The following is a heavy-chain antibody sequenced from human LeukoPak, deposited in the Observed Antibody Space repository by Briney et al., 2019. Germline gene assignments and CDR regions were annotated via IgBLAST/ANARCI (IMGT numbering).Heavy chain of an antibody. V-gene: IGHV3-72*01. Sequence: GGSLRLSCAASGFTFSDHYMDWVRQAPGKGLEWVGRTRNKANSYTTEYAASVKGRFTISRDDSKKSLYLQMNSLKTEDTAVYYCARASGNSSWYYFDYWGQGTLVTVSS. CDR2: TRNKANSYTT. CDR1: GFTFSDHY. D-gene: IGHD6-13*01. CDR3: ARASGNSSWYYFDY. J-gene: IGHJ4*02.